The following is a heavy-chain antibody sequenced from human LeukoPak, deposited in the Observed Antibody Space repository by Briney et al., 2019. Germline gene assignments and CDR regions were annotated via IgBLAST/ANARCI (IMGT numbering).Heavy chain of an antibody. CDR1: GGSFSGYY. V-gene: IGHV4-34*01. Sequence: SETLSLTCAVYGGSFSGYYWSWIRQPPGKGLEWIGEINHSGSTNYNPSLKSRVTISVDTSKNQFSLKLSSVTAADTAVYYCARGKIVVVPAAITYYYYYGMDVWGQGTTVTVSS. CDR2: INHSGST. J-gene: IGHJ6*02. CDR3: ARGKIVVVPAAITYYYYYGMDV. D-gene: IGHD2-2*02.